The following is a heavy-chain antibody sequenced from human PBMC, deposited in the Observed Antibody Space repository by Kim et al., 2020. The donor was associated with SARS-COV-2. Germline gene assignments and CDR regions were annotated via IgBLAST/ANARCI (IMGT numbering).Heavy chain of an antibody. D-gene: IGHD3-9*01. J-gene: IGHJ3*02. CDR1: GYTFTSYY. Sequence: ASVKVSCKASGYTFTSYYMHWVRQAPGQGLEWMGIINPSGGSTSYAQKFQGRVTMTRDTSTSTVYMELSSLRSEDTAVYYCARDSAPRDYDILTGYYRLGDAFDIWGQGTMVTVSS. CDR2: INPSGGST. CDR3: ARDSAPRDYDILTGYYRLGDAFDI. V-gene: IGHV1-46*01.